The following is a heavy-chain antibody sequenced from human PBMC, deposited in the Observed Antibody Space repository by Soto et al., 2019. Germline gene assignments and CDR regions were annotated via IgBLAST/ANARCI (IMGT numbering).Heavy chain of an antibody. V-gene: IGHV4-34*01. D-gene: IGHD6-6*01. CDR2: INHSGST. CDR3: VRSSIEPRVFMYPFDY. Sequence: SETLSLTCAVYGGSFSGYYWTWIRQPPGKGLEWIGEINHSGSTNYNPSLKSRVTISLDTSKNQFSLRLNSVTAADTAVYYCVRSSIEPRVFMYPFDYWGLGTLVTVSS. CDR1: GGSFSGYY. J-gene: IGHJ4*02.